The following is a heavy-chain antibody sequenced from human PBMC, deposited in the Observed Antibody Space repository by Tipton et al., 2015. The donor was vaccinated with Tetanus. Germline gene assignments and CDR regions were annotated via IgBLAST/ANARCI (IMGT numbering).Heavy chain of an antibody. V-gene: IGHV4-59*01. CDR2: IYYSGST. D-gene: IGHD2-8*01. J-gene: IGHJ4*02. CDR3: ARDPSGGVRYFDY. Sequence: TLSLTCAVSGGPFRSYYWSWIRQPPGKGLEWIGYIYYSGSTNYNPSLKSRVTISVDTSKNQFSLKLSSVTAADTAVYYCARDPSGGVRYFDYWGQGTLVTVSS. CDR1: GGPFRSYY.